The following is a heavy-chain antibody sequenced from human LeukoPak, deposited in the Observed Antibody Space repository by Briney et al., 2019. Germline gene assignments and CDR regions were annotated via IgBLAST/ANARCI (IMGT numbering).Heavy chain of an antibody. Sequence: GGSLRLSCAASGFTFSNAWMSWVRQAPGKGLEWVSAISGSGGSTYYADSVKGRFTISRDNSKNTLYLQMNSLRAEDTAVYYCAKGVSDYDFWSGYYVGNYYMDVWGKGTTVTVSS. CDR1: GFTFSNAW. CDR2: ISGSGGST. V-gene: IGHV3-23*01. J-gene: IGHJ6*03. D-gene: IGHD3-3*01. CDR3: AKGVSDYDFWSGYYVGNYYMDV.